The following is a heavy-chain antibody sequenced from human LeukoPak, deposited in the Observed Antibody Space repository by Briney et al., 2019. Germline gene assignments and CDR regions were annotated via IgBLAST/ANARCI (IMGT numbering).Heavy chain of an antibody. V-gene: IGHV4-59*08. CDR1: GGSISSYY. J-gene: IGHJ4*02. CDR3: ARLAALGVDY. CDR2: IYYSGST. Sequence: SETLSLTCTVSGGSISSYYWSWIRQPPGKGLEWIGYIYYSGSTNYNPSLKSRVTISVDTSKNQFSLKLSSVTAADTAVYYCARLAALGVDYWGQGTLVTVSA. D-gene: IGHD6-25*01.